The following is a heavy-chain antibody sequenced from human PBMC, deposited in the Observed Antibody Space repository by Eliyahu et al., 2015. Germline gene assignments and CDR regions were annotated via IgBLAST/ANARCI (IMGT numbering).Heavy chain of an antibody. CDR3: TRGATVPGSKYYFDY. V-gene: IGHV3-49*04. Sequence: EVQLVESGGGLVQPGRSLRLSCTXXGXTXGDXGMGWVRQAPEKGLEWVGFXRSKIFGGSIEYAASVKGRFTVSRDDSKSIAYLQMNSLKTEDTAVYYCTRGATVPGSKYYFDYWGQGILVTVSS. J-gene: IGHJ4*02. CDR1: GXTXGDXG. CDR2: XRSKIFGGSI. D-gene: IGHD3-10*01.